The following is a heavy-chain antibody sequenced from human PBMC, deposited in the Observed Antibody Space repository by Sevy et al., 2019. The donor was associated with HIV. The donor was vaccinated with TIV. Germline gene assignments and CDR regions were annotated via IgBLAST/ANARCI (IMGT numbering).Heavy chain of an antibody. V-gene: IGHV3-23*01. CDR2: ISGSGGST. CDR3: AKDRSYTSGPNWFDP. D-gene: IGHD6-19*01. J-gene: IGHJ5*02. CDR1: GFTFNNYA. Sequence: GGSLRLSCAASGFTFNNYAMSGVRQTPWKGLEWVSGISGSGGSTYYADSVKGRFTISRDNSKNTLDLQMNSLRAEDTAVYYCAKDRSYTSGPNWFDPWGQGTLVTVSS.